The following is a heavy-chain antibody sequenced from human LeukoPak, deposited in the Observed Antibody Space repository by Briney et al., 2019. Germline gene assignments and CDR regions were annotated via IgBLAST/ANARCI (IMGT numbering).Heavy chain of an antibody. J-gene: IGHJ4*02. CDR3: AIDPMSLSNNWRADY. D-gene: IGHD1-1*01. CDR1: GYTFTNYC. V-gene: IGHV1-18*01. Sequence: ASVKVSCKASGYTFTNYCITWVRQAPGQGLEWMGWSSAYNGNTNYAQKFQGRVAMTTDTSTSTAYMELRSLTSDDTAVYYCAIDPMSLSNNWRADYWGQGTLVTVSS. CDR2: SSAYNGNT.